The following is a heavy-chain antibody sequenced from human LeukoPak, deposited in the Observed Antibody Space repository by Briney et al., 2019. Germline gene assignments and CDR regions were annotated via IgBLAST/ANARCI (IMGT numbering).Heavy chain of an antibody. Sequence: SETLSLTCTVSGGSISSYYWSWIRQPPGKGLEWIGYIYYSGSTNYNPSLKSRVTISVDTSKNQFSLKLSSVTAADTAVYYCASKYYYDSSGYRNWYFDLWGRGTLVTASS. CDR1: GGSISSYY. D-gene: IGHD3-22*01. V-gene: IGHV4-59*01. CDR2: IYYSGST. CDR3: ASKYYYDSSGYRNWYFDL. J-gene: IGHJ2*01.